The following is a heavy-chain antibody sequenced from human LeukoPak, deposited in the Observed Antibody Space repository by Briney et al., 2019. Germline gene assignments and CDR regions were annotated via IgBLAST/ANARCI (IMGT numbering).Heavy chain of an antibody. J-gene: IGHJ4*02. V-gene: IGHV5-51*01. Sequence: GESLKISCKGSGYSFTSYWIGWVRQMPGKGLEWMGIIYPGDSDTRYSPSFQGQVTISADKSISTAYLQWSSLKASDTAMYYCARLEYYYDSSGYYYYFGYWGQGTLVTVSS. CDR2: IYPGDSDT. CDR3: ARLEYYYDSSGYYYYFGY. D-gene: IGHD3-22*01. CDR1: GYSFTSYW.